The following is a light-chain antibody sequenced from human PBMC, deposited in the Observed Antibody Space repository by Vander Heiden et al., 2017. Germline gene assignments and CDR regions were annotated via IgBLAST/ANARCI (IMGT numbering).Light chain of an antibody. Sequence: QSALTQPRPVSGSPGQSVTISCTGTSTDIDNYNYVSWYQQHPGKAPKLMIYDVNKRPSGVPDRFSGSKSGNTASLTISGLRAEDEGDYFCCSYAGSYTWVLGGGTKLTVL. CDR1: STDIDNYNY. CDR2: DVN. J-gene: IGLJ3*02. CDR3: CSYAGSYTWV. V-gene: IGLV2-11*01.